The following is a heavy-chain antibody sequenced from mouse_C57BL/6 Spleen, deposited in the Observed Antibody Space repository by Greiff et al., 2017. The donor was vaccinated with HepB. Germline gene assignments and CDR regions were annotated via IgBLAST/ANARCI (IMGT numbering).Heavy chain of an antibody. CDR3: ARGRVITTVVGYYAMDY. Sequence: QVQLQQPGTELVKPGASVKLSCKASGYTFTSYWMHWVKQRPGQGLEWIGNINPSNGGTNYNEKFKSKATLTVDKASSTAYMQLSSLTSEDSAVYYCARGRVITTVVGYYAMDYWGQGTSVTVSS. D-gene: IGHD1-1*01. V-gene: IGHV1-53*01. CDR1: GYTFTSYW. J-gene: IGHJ4*01. CDR2: INPSNGGT.